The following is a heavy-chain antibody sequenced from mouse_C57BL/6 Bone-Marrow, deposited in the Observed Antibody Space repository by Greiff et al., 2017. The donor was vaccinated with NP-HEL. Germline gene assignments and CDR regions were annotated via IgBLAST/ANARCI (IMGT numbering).Heavy chain of an antibody. Sequence: EVQLQQSGGGLVQPGGSMKLSCAASGFTFSDAWMDWVRQSPEKGLEWVAEIRNKANNHATYYAESVKGRFTISRDDSKSSVYLQMNSLRAEDTGIYYCTRGLYYYGSSYSWFAYWGQGTLVTVSA. D-gene: IGHD1-1*01. CDR2: IRNKANNHAT. CDR1: GFTFSDAW. V-gene: IGHV6-6*01. CDR3: TRGLYYYGSSYSWFAY. J-gene: IGHJ3*01.